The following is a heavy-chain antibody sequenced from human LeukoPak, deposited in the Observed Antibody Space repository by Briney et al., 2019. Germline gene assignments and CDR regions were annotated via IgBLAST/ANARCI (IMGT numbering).Heavy chain of an antibody. CDR2: ISYDGSNK. Sequence: PGRSLRLSCAASGFTFSSYGMHWVRQAPGKGLEWVAVISYDGSNKYYADSVKGRFTISRDNSEDTLYLQMNSLRAEDTAVYYCAKPLRYQDYYYYGMDVWGQGTTVTVSS. D-gene: IGHD2-2*01. CDR3: AKPLRYQDYYYYGMDV. V-gene: IGHV3-30*18. J-gene: IGHJ6*02. CDR1: GFTFSSYG.